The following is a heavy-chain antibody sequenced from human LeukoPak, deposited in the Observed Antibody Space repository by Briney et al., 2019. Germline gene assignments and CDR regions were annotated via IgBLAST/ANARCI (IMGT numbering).Heavy chain of an antibody. CDR3: AKGGDYYGPGSPGLKS. Sequence: GGSLRLSCAASGFSFSSYAIDWVRRAPGKGLEWVSSINGNGGRAKYADFVTGRFTISRDSSQNTVYLQMNSLRAEDTAVYNCAKGGDYYGPGSPGLKSGAQGTRVTVP. J-gene: IGHJ4*02. CDR1: GFSFSSYA. CDR2: INGNGGRA. V-gene: IGHV3-23*01. D-gene: IGHD3-10*01.